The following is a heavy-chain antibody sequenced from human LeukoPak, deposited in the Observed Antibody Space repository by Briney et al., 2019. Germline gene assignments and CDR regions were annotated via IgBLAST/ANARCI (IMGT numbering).Heavy chain of an antibody. J-gene: IGHJ4*02. CDR1: GVSFSGYY. Sequence: ASETLSLTCAVYGVSFSGYYWSWIRQPPGKGLEWIGEINHSGSTNYNPSLKSRVTISVDTSKNQFSLKLSSVTAADTAVYYCARGAGTIFGVVTKYYFDYWGQGTLVTVSS. V-gene: IGHV4-34*09. CDR3: ARGAGTIFGVVTKYYFDY. D-gene: IGHD3-3*01. CDR2: INHSGST.